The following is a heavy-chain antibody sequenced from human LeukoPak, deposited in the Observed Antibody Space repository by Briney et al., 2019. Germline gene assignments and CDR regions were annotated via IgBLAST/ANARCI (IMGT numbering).Heavy chain of an antibody. CDR3: ARVQKLLTYYYYYMDV. CDR1: GGSISSYY. J-gene: IGHJ6*03. Sequence: SETLSLTCTVSGGSISSYYWSWIRQPPGKGLEWIGYIYYSGSTNYNPSLKSRVTISVDTSKNQFSLKLSSVTAADTAVYYCARVQKLLTYYYYYMDVWGKGTTVTVSS. D-gene: IGHD1-26*01. V-gene: IGHV4-59*08. CDR2: IYYSGST.